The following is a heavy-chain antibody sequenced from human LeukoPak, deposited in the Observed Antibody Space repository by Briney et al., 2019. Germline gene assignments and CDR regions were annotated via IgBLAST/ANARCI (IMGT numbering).Heavy chain of an antibody. CDR1: GGSFSGYY. CDR2: INHSGST. J-gene: IGHJ4*02. V-gene: IGHV4-34*01. D-gene: IGHD2-2*01. Sequence: SETLSLTCAVYGGSFSGYYWSGIRQPPGKGLEWIGEINHSGSTNYNPSLKSRVTISVDTSKNQFSLKLSSVTAADTAVYYCARDELGYCSSTSCSHFDYWGQGTLVTVSS. CDR3: ARDELGYCSSTSCSHFDY.